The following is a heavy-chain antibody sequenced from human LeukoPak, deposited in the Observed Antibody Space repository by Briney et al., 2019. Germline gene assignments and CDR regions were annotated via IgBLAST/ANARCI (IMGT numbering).Heavy chain of an antibody. D-gene: IGHD3-16*01. Sequence: GGSLRLSCAASGFTFRSYWMHWVRQAPGKGLEWLSYISVSGSSVPYVDSAKGRFTISRDNAKNSVYLQIDSLRVEDTAMYYCARDRQFRLHDPWGQGILVTVSS. CDR3: ARDRQFRLHDP. J-gene: IGHJ5*02. CDR2: ISVSGSSV. CDR1: GFTFRSYW. V-gene: IGHV3-48*04.